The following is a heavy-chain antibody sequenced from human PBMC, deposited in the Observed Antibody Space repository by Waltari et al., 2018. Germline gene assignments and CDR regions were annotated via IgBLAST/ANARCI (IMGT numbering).Heavy chain of an antibody. CDR2: IYYSGST. Sequence: QLQLQESGPGLVKPSETLSLTCTVSGGSISSRSYYWGWIRQPPGKGLEWIGSIYYSGSTYYNPSLKSRVTISVDTSKNQFSLKLSSVTAADTAVYYCASFVVVPAGPIDYWGQGTLVTVSS. D-gene: IGHD2-2*01. CDR1: GGSISSRSYY. J-gene: IGHJ4*02. CDR3: ASFVVVPAGPIDY. V-gene: IGHV4-39*01.